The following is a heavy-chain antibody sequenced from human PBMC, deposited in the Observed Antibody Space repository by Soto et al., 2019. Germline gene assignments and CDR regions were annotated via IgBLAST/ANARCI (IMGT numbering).Heavy chain of an antibody. CDR3: ARYPLSGSYYSGLDY. CDR2: IYPGDSDS. D-gene: IGHD1-26*01. Sequence: GESLKISCKSSGYSFTTYWIAWVRQMPGKGLEWMGIIYPGDSDSRYSPSFQGQVTISADKSISTAYLQWSSLKASDTAMYYCARYPLSGSYYSGLDYWGQGTQVTVSS. CDR1: GYSFTTYW. V-gene: IGHV5-51*01. J-gene: IGHJ4*02.